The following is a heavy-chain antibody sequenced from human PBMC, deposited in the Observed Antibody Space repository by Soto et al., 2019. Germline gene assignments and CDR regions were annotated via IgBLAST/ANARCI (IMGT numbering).Heavy chain of an antibody. D-gene: IGHD3-10*01. CDR1: GFTFSSYA. CDR2: ISGSGGST. Sequence: XGSLRLSCSASGFTFSSYAMSWVRQAPGKGLEWVSAISGSGGSTYYADSVKGRFTISRDNSKNTLYLQMNSLRAEDTAVYYCATDLLSGYYYYGMDVWGQGNTVTVSS. J-gene: IGHJ6*02. CDR3: ATDLLSGYYYYGMDV. V-gene: IGHV3-23*01.